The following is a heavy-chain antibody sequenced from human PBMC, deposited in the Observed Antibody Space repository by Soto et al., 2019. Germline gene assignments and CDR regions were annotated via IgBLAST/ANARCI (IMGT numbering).Heavy chain of an antibody. CDR2: ISGSGTYT. CDR3: ARGRGSWEVPDY. V-gene: IGHV3-23*01. Sequence: GGSLRLSCAASGFTFHTYSMSWVRQAPGKGLEWVSAISGSGTYTNYGDSVKGRFTISRDNSKNTLTLQMNSLRAEDTAVYYCARGRGSWEVPDYWGQGTLVTVSS. CDR1: GFTFHTYS. J-gene: IGHJ4*02. D-gene: IGHD1-26*01.